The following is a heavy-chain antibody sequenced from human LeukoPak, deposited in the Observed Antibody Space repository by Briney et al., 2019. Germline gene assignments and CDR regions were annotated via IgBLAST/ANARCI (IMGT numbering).Heavy chain of an antibody. CDR1: GFTFSNYA. D-gene: IGHD6-19*01. CDR3: AKDLRYRAVAGSIDY. Sequence: PGGSLRLSCAASGFTFSNYAMSWVRQAPGKGLEWVSAISGSGASTYYADSVKGRFSISRDNSKNTLYLQMNSLRAEDTAVYYCAKDLRYRAVAGSIDYWGQGTLVTVSS. CDR2: ISGSGAST. V-gene: IGHV3-23*01. J-gene: IGHJ4*02.